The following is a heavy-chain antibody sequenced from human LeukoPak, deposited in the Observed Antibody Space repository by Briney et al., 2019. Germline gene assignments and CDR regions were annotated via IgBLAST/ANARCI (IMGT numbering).Heavy chain of an antibody. Sequence: GGSLRLSCAASGFTFSSYGMHWVRQAPGKGLEWVAVISYDGSNKYYADSVKGRFTISRDNSKNTLYLQMNSLRAEDTAVYYCARVADSSGYYRPSLYFDYWGQGTLVTVSS. J-gene: IGHJ4*02. CDR1: GFTFSSYG. CDR2: ISYDGSNK. CDR3: ARVADSSGYYRPSLYFDY. D-gene: IGHD3-22*01. V-gene: IGHV3-30*03.